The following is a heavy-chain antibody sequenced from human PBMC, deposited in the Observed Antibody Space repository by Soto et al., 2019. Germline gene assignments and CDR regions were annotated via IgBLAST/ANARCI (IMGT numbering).Heavy chain of an antibody. CDR3: ARRVLTGYHNYGLEV. CDR2: INHSGST. CDR1: GGSFSGYY. V-gene: IGHV4-34*01. Sequence: QVQLQQWGAGLLKPSETLSLTCAVSGGSFSGYYWNWIRQSPGKGLEWIGEINHSGSTHYNPSLKSRISMSADASKNQFSLTLNSVTAAETSVYYCARRVLTGYHNYGLEVWGQGTTVTVSS. J-gene: IGHJ6*02. D-gene: IGHD6-25*01.